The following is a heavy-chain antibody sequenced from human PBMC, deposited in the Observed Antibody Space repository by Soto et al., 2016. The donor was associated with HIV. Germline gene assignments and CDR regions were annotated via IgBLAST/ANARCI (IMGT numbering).Heavy chain of an antibody. D-gene: IGHD6-13*01. CDR2: ISSSSNYV. Sequence: EVQLVESGGGLVKPGGSLRLSCAASRFTFSSYNMNWVRQAPGKGLEWVSSISSSSNYVYYADSVKGRFTISRDNAKNSLYLQMSSLRAEDTAVYYCARVLDYTSSWYNDYWGQGTLVTVSS. CDR3: ARVLDYTSSWYNDY. CDR1: RFTFSSYN. V-gene: IGHV3-21*01. J-gene: IGHJ4*02.